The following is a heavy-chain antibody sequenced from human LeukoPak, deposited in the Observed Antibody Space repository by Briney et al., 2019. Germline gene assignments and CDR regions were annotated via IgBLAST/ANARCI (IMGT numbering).Heavy chain of an antibody. D-gene: IGHD3-22*01. V-gene: IGHV4-59*12. J-gene: IGHJ2*01. CDR2: IYYSGST. CDR1: GGSISSYY. Sequence: PSETLSLTCTVSGGSISSYYWSWIRQPPGKGLEWIGYIYYSGSTNYNPSLKSRVTISVDTSKNQFSLKLSSVTAADTAVYYCARGVRNYYDSSGYIWYFDLWGRGTLVTVSS. CDR3: ARGVRNYYDSSGYIWYFDL.